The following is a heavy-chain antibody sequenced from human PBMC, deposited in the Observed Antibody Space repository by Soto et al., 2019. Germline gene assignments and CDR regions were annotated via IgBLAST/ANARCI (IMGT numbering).Heavy chain of an antibody. V-gene: IGHV3-30*18. J-gene: IGHJ4*02. CDR1: GFTFSSYG. CDR2: ISQDGSNK. CDR3: AKEPSVRCFGFDPTGMGY. D-gene: IGHD1-1*01. Sequence: GGSLRLSCAASGFTFSSYGMHWVRQAPGEGLEWVALISQDGSNKNYADSVKGRFTISRDNSKNTLYLQLNSLRPEDTAVYYCAKEPSVRCFGFDPTGMGYWGQGTLVTVSS.